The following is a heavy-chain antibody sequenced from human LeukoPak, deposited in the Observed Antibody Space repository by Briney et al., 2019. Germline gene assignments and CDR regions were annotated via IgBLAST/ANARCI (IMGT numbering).Heavy chain of an antibody. CDR2: IYYSGST. CDR1: GGSISSGDYY. J-gene: IGHJ4*02. D-gene: IGHD2-8*01. Sequence: SETLSLTCTVSGGSISSGDYYWSWIRQPPGKGLEWIGYIYYSGSTYYNPSLKSRVTISVDTSKNQFSLKLSSVTAADKAVYYCARVIPLIQKNGYFHYWGQGTLVTVSS. CDR3: ARVIPLIQKNGYFHY. V-gene: IGHV4-30-4*08.